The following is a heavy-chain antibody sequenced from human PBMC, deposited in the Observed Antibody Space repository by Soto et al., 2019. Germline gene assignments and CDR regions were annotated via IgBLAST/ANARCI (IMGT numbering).Heavy chain of an antibody. D-gene: IGHD3-3*01. J-gene: IGHJ4*02. CDR1: GYTFTDYA. CDR2: ISAYNGNT. Sequence: VASVKVSCKASGYTFTDYAITWVRQAPGQGLEWMGWISAYNGNTNYAQKLQGRVTMTTDTSTSTAYMDLRSLRSGDTAVYYCARDIDPSRFLEWTSIDYWGQGTLVTVS. V-gene: IGHV1-18*01. CDR3: ARDIDPSRFLEWTSIDY.